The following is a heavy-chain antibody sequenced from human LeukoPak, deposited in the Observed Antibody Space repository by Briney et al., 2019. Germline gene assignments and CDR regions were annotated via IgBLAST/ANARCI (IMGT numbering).Heavy chain of an antibody. Sequence: ASVKVSCKASGYTFTCYGISWVRQAPGQGLEWMGWISAYNGNTNYAQKLQGRVTMTTDTSTSTAYMELRSLRSDDTAVYYCVGCLTTGYYYYGMDVWGQGTTVTVSS. CDR1: GYTFTCYG. CDR2: ISAYNGNT. J-gene: IGHJ6*02. V-gene: IGHV1-18*01. D-gene: IGHD5/OR15-5a*01. CDR3: VGCLTTGYYYYGMDV.